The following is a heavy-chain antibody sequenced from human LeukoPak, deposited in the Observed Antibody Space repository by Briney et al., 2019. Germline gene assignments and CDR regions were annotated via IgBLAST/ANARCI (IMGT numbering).Heavy chain of an antibody. CDR2: IYYSGTT. V-gene: IGHV4-31*03. Sequence: PSETLSLTCTVSGGSISSGGYYRSWIRQHPEKGLEWIGYIYYSGTTYYNPSLKSRVTISVDTSKNQFSLRLSSVTAADTAVYYCARAPDYTPLKTYFDYWGQGTLVTVSS. D-gene: IGHD2-2*02. J-gene: IGHJ4*02. CDR3: ARAPDYTPLKTYFDY. CDR1: GGSISSGGYY.